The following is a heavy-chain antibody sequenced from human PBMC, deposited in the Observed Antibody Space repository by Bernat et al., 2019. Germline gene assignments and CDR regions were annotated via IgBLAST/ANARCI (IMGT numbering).Heavy chain of an antibody. CDR3: ARADIAAAGTNENYYYYYGMDV. D-gene: IGHD6-13*01. CDR2: ITGDGSST. J-gene: IGHJ6*02. CDR1: GFAFSAYW. V-gene: IGHV3-74*01. Sequence: EVQLVESGGGLVQPGGSLRLSCAASGFAFSAYWMNWVRQAPGKGLVWVARITGDGSSTTYADAVKGRFTISRDNAKNTLYLQMNSLGAEDTAVYYCARADIAAAGTNENYYYYYGMDVWGQGTTVTVSS.